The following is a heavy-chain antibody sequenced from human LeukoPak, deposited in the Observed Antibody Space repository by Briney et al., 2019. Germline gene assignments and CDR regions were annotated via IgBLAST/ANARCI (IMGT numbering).Heavy chain of an antibody. Sequence: ASVKVSCKASGYTFTSYGISWVRQAPGQGLEWMGWISAYNGNTNYAQKLQGRVTMTTDTSTSTAYMELRSLRSDDTAVYYCERGSPYQLLLTNFDYWGQGTLVTVSS. V-gene: IGHV1-18*01. CDR3: ERGSPYQLLLTNFDY. J-gene: IGHJ4*02. CDR1: GYTFTSYG. CDR2: ISAYNGNT. D-gene: IGHD2-2*01.